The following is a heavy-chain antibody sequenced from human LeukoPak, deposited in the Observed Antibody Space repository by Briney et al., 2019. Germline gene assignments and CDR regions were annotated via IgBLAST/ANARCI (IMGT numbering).Heavy chain of an antibody. D-gene: IGHD6-19*01. CDR1: GFTFSSYA. CDR2: IPYDGSNK. Sequence: PGGSLRLSCAASGFTFSSYAMHWVRQAPGKGLEWVAVIPYDGSNKYYADSVKGRFTISRDNSKNTLYLQMNSLRAEDTAVYYCAGGSYSSGWYRVYYWGQGTLVTVSS. J-gene: IGHJ4*02. CDR3: AGGSYSSGWYRVYY. V-gene: IGHV3-30-3*01.